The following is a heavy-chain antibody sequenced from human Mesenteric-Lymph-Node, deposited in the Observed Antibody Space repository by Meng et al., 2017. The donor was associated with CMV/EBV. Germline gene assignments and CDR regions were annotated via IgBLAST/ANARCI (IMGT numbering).Heavy chain of an antibody. CDR1: GASITSTSYY. D-gene: IGHD3-3*01. V-gene: IGHV4-39*07. J-gene: IGHJ3*02. CDR2: IYYSGKT. Sequence: SETLSLTCTVSGASITSTSYYWGWIRQPPGKGLEWIGNIYYSGKTYYNPSLKSRLTISIDTSQNYFSLKLGSVTAADTAMYFCACGAICGVTIPHSFDIWGQGTMVTVSS. CDR3: ACGAICGVTIPHSFDI.